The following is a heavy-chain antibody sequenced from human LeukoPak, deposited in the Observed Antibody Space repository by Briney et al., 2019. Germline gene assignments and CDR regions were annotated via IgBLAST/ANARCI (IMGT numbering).Heavy chain of an antibody. CDR2: ISYDGSNK. J-gene: IGHJ4*02. D-gene: IGHD6-19*01. Sequence: PGGSLRLSCAASGFTFSSYAMHWVRQAPGKGLEWVAVISYDGSNKYYADSVKGRFTISRDNSKNTLYLQMNSLRAEDTAVYYCAKDLSSGWERVDYWGQGTLVTVSS. CDR1: GFTFSSYA. V-gene: IGHV3-30-3*01. CDR3: AKDLSSGWERVDY.